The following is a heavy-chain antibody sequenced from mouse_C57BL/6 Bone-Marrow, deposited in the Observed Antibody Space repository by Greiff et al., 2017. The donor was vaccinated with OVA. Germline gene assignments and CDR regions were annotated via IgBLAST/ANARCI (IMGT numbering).Heavy chain of an antibody. V-gene: IGHV2-4*01. J-gene: IGHJ4*01. CDR2: IWSGGST. D-gene: IGHD2-4*01. Sequence: QVQLKESGPGLVQPSQSLSITCTVSGFSLTSYGVHWVRQPPGKGLEWLGAIWSGGSTDYNAAFISRLSISKDNSKSQVFFKMNSLQADDTAIYYCAKPYDYDVLCMDYWGQGTSVTVSS. CDR3: AKPYDYDVLCMDY. CDR1: GFSLTSYG.